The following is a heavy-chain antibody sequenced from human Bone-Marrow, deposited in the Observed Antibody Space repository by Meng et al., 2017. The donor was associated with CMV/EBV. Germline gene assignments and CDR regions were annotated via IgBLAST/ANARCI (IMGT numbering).Heavy chain of an antibody. CDR1: GGSISSSSYY. J-gene: IGHJ6*02. V-gene: IGHV4-39*07. CDR2: IYYSGST. CDR3: AREWGAARAPLRYYYYYGMDV. D-gene: IGHD6-6*01. Sequence: SETLSLTCTVSGGSISSSSYYWGWIRRPPGKGLEWIGSIYYSGSTYYNPSLKSRVTISVDTSKNQFSLKLSSVTAADTAVYYCAREWGAARAPLRYYYYYGMDVWGQGTTVTVSS.